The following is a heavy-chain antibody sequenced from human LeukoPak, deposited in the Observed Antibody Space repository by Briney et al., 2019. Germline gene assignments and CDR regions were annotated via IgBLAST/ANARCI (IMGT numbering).Heavy chain of an antibody. CDR2: ISPVKNTI. Sequence: PGGSLRLSCAASGFTFSSYSMKWVRQTPGKGLEWISYISPVKNTIYYADSVKPRFTISTDDAKNSLDLQMNSLTAEDTAVYYCARESDRHHDLWSGYLALDYWGQGTRVTVSS. D-gene: IGHD3-3*01. CDR3: ARESDRHHDLWSGYLALDY. J-gene: IGHJ4*02. CDR1: GFTFSSYS. V-gene: IGHV3-48*01.